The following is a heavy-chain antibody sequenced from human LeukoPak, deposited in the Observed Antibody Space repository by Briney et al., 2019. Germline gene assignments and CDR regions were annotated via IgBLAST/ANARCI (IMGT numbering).Heavy chain of an antibody. CDR3: AGDKYYYYGSGSYDDTFDY. CDR2: ISAYNGNT. CDR1: GYTFTSYG. J-gene: IGHJ4*02. D-gene: IGHD3-10*01. Sequence: ASVKVTCKASGYTFTSYGISWVRHAPGQGLEWMGWISAYNGNTNYAQKLQGRVTMTTDTSTSTAYMELRSLRSDDTAVYYCAGDKYYYYGSGSYDDTFDYWGQGTLVTVSS. V-gene: IGHV1-18*04.